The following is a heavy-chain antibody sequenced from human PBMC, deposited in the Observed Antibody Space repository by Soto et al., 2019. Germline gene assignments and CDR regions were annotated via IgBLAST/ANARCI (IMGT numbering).Heavy chain of an antibody. CDR2: IYYCGST. V-gene: IGHV4-39*01. J-gene: IGHJ4*02. CDR3: ARSILSGYLSDD. Sequence: SETLSLTCTFHGGSISSSSYYWGWFRQPPGKGLVWIGSIYYCGSTYYNPSLKSRVTISVDTSYNQFSLKLPSVTAADTAVYYFARSILSGYLSDDWGQGTLVPVYS. CDR1: GGSISSSSYY. D-gene: IGHD3-9*01.